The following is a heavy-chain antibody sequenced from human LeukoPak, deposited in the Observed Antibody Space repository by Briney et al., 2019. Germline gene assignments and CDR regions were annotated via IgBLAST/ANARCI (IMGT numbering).Heavy chain of an antibody. Sequence: GRSLRLSCAASGFTFDDYAMHWVRQAPGKGLEWVSGISWNSGSIGYADSVKGQFTISRDNAKNSLYLQMNSLRAEDTALYYCAKAPTYYYDSSGYLSYFDYWGQGTLVTVSS. CDR1: GFTFDDYA. J-gene: IGHJ4*02. CDR3: AKAPTYYYDSSGYLSYFDY. D-gene: IGHD3-22*01. V-gene: IGHV3-9*01. CDR2: ISWNSGSI.